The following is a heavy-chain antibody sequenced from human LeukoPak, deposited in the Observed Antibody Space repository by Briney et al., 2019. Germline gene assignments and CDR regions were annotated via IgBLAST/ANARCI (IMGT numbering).Heavy chain of an antibody. CDR2: IYHSGST. CDR1: RYSISSGYY. CDR3: ATLPLAGAVNF. D-gene: IGHD3-16*01. J-gene: IGHJ4*02. V-gene: IGHV4-38-2*02. Sequence: SGTLSLTCTVSRYSISSGYYWGWIRQPPGKGLEWIGNIYHSGSTYYNPSLKSRLTISVDTCKNQFYLNLTSVTAADTAVYYCATLPLAGAVNFWGQGTLVTVSS.